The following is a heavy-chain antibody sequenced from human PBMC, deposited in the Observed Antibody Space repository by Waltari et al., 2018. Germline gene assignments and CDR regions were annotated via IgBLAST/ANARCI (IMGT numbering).Heavy chain of an antibody. V-gene: IGHV4-4*07. CDR1: GGSVGAFY. J-gene: IGHJ5*02. CDR2: IHIRGRP. Sequence: QVQLXESGPGLVXXSETLSLXCTVSGGSVGAFYWTWIRQPAGGGLEWIGRIHIRGRPDYXPSLKXRVSXXVXTSKNQFSLKLSSVXXAXXAVYYCAXDXDQDWXDXXGQGTLVTVSS. CDR3: AXDXDQDWXDX.